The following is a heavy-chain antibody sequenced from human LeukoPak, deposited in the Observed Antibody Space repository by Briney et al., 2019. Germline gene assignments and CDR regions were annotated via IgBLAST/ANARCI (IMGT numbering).Heavy chain of an antibody. CDR2: ISYDGSNK. D-gene: IGHD6-13*01. J-gene: IGHJ4*02. Sequence: GGSLRLSCAASGFTFSSYAMHWVRQAPGKRLEWVAVISYDGSNKYYADSVKGRFTISRDNSKNTLYLQMNSLRAEDTAVYYCARGSSSCLDYWGQGTLVTVSS. V-gene: IGHV3-30-3*01. CDR1: GFTFSSYA. CDR3: ARGSSSCLDY.